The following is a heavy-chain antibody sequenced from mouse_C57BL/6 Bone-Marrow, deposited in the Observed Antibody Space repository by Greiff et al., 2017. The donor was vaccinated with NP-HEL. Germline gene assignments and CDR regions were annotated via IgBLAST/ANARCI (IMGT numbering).Heavy chain of an antibody. V-gene: IGHV1-76*01. Sequence: VQLQQSGAELVRPGASVKLSCKASGYTFTDYYINWVKQRPGQGLEWIARIYPGSGNTYYNEKFKGKATLTAEKSSSTAYMQLSSLTSEDSAVYFCATNYSNYEAMDYWGQGTSVTVSS. CDR1: GYTFTDYY. D-gene: IGHD2-5*01. CDR2: IYPGSGNT. J-gene: IGHJ4*01. CDR3: ATNYSNYEAMDY.